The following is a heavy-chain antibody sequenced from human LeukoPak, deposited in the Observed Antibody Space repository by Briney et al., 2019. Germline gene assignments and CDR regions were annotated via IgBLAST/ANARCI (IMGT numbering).Heavy chain of an antibody. Sequence: AESLILSCEASGCNFSNYWMHWVRQAPEKGLVWVSHINTDGSSATYADSAKGRFIVSRDNTKNTLFLQMSSLRVEDTAVYYCSRGTAETAGIDFWGQGTLVTVSS. V-gene: IGHV3-74*03. D-gene: IGHD3-10*01. J-gene: IGHJ4*02. CDR3: SRGTAETAGIDF. CDR2: INTDGSSA. CDR1: GCNFSNYW.